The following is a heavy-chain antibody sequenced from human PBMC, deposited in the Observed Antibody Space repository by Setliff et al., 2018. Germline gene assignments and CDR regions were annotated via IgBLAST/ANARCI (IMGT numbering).Heavy chain of an antibody. J-gene: IGHJ6*03. V-gene: IGHV4-61*02. CDR1: GGSISSGSYY. CDR2: VYTNGGS. CDR3: ARANKKLDYYYYYYMDV. Sequence: SETLSLTCTVSGGSISSGSYYWSWIRHPAGKGLEWIGRVYTNGGSDYNPFLKSRVSISLDTSKNQFSLKLISVTAADTAVYYCARANKKLDYYYYYYMDVWGNGTTVTVSS. D-gene: IGHD1-1*01.